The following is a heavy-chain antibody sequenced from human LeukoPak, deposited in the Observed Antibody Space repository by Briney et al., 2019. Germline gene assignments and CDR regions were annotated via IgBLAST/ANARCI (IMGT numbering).Heavy chain of an antibody. V-gene: IGHV1-46*01. D-gene: IGHD1-26*01. Sequence: ASVKVSCKASGYTFTSYYMHWVRQAPGQGLEWMGIINPSGGSTSYAQKFQGRVTMTRDMSTSTAYMELRSLRSDDTAVYYCARDRTSGSYSYWGQGTLVTVSS. CDR2: INPSGGST. CDR1: GYTFTSYY. J-gene: IGHJ4*02. CDR3: ARDRTSGSYSY.